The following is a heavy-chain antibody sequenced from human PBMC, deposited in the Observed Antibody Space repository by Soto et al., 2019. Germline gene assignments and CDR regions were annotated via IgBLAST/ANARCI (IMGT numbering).Heavy chain of an antibody. V-gene: IGHV3-11*01. CDR2: ISSSGSMI. D-gene: IGHD3-22*01. Sequence: GSLRLSCAASGFTFSDYYMSWIRQAPGKGLEWVSYISSSGSMIYYADSVNGRFTISRDNAKNSLYLHLNSLRAEDTAVYYCARDLRYYTSSGYFDYWGQGTLVTVSS. J-gene: IGHJ4*02. CDR1: GFTFSDYY. CDR3: ARDLRYYTSSGYFDY.